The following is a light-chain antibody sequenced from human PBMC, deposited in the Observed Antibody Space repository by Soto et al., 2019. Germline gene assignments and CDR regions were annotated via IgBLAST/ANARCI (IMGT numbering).Light chain of an antibody. V-gene: IGKV3-20*01. CDR1: QSVSSEK. CDR3: QQYGSSLLT. CDR2: GAS. Sequence: EIVLTQSPGTLSLSPGERASLSCRASQSVSSEKLAWYQQKPGQAPRLLIFGASGRATGIPERFSGSGSGTDFSLTISRLEPEDSAVYSCQQYGSSLLTFGGGTKVDIK. J-gene: IGKJ4*01.